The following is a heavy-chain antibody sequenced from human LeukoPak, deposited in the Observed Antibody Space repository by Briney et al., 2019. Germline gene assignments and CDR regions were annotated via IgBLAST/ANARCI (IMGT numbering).Heavy chain of an antibody. Sequence: PGGSLRLSYAASGFTFSSYALSWVRQAPGKGLEWVSAISGSGGSTDYADSVKGRFTISRDNSKNTLYLQMNSLRAEDTAVYYCAKENYDILTGYPIDYWGQGTLVTVSS. CDR3: AKENYDILTGYPIDY. D-gene: IGHD3-9*01. CDR1: GFTFSSYA. CDR2: ISGSGGST. V-gene: IGHV3-23*01. J-gene: IGHJ4*02.